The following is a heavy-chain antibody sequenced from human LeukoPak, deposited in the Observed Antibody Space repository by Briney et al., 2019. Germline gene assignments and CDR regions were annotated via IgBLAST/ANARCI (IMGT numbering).Heavy chain of an antibody. Sequence: GESLKISCKGSGYIFADWWIGWVRQMPGIGLEWIAIIYPGDSQTRYSPSFQGQVTISVDKSVTTAYLHWSSLKASDTGIYYCARFSGSLLVENWFDPWGQGTLVTVSS. J-gene: IGHJ5*02. CDR2: IYPGDSQT. D-gene: IGHD3-10*01. CDR3: ARFSGSLLVENWFDP. V-gene: IGHV5-51*01. CDR1: GYIFADWW.